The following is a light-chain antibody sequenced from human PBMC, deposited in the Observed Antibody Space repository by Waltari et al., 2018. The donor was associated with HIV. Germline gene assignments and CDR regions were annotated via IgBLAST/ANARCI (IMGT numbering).Light chain of an antibody. CDR3: MQSLQLPPT. Sequence: EIVLTQAPPSLSVTPGQPATIPCKFSQSLTHSDGKTYLYWYLQRPGKPPQLLIYQVSTRFSGGPDRVSGSGTWPFFTLRISRVEPEDAGTYYCMQSLQLPPTFGQGTRLDIK. CDR1: QSLTHSDGKTY. J-gene: IGKJ2*01. V-gene: IGKV2D-29*01. CDR2: QVS.